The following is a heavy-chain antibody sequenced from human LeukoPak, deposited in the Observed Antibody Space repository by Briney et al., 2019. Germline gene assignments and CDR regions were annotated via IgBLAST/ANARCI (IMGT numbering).Heavy chain of an antibody. CDR3: ARDFWRSKWLSRTIGGMDV. V-gene: IGHV1-46*01. D-gene: IGHD3-22*01. J-gene: IGHJ6*02. CDR1: GYTFTSYY. Sequence: ASVKVSCKASGYTFTSYYMHWVRQAPGQGLEWMGLINPSGGSTSYAQKFQGRVTMTRDTSTSTVYMELSSLRSEDTAVYYCARDFWRSKWLSRTIGGMDVWGQGTTVTVSS. CDR2: INPSGGST.